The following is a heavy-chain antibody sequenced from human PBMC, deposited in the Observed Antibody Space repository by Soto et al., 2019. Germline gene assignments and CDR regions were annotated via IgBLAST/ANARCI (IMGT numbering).Heavy chain of an antibody. CDR1: GYSFTSYW. Sequence: RGESLKISCKGFGYSFTSYWIGWVRQMPGKGLEWMGIIYPGDSDTRYSPSFQGQVTISADKSISTAYLQWSSLKASDTAMYYCARPRGYCSGGSCYPMHAFDIWGQGTMVTVSS. CDR2: IYPGDSDT. D-gene: IGHD2-15*01. V-gene: IGHV5-51*01. CDR3: ARPRGYCSGGSCYPMHAFDI. J-gene: IGHJ3*02.